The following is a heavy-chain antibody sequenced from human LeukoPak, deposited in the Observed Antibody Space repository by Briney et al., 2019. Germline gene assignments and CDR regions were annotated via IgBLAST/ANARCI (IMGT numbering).Heavy chain of an antibody. Sequence: SETLSLTCTVSGGSISSGNYYWSWIRQPAGKGLEWIGRIYTSGSTNYNPSLKSRVTISVDTSKNQFSMKLSSVTAADTAVYYCARDQDYGDYERVFDYWGQGTLVTVSS. J-gene: IGHJ4*02. V-gene: IGHV4-61*02. CDR1: GGSISSGNYY. CDR2: IYTSGST. CDR3: ARDQDYGDYERVFDY. D-gene: IGHD4-17*01.